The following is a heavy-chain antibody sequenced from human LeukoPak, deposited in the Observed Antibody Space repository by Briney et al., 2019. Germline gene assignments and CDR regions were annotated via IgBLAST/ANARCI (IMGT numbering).Heavy chain of an antibody. CDR1: GGSISSGDYY. J-gene: IGHJ4*02. V-gene: IGHV4-30-4*08. CDR2: IYYSGST. D-gene: IGHD4-17*01. Sequence: PSETLSLTCTVSGGSISSGDYYWSWIRQPPGKGLEWIGYIYYSGSTYYNPSLKSRVTISVDTSKNQFSLKLSSVTAADTAVYYCARVGNGVDYGPNPGYYFDYWGQGTLVTVSS. CDR3: ARVGNGVDYGPNPGYYFDY.